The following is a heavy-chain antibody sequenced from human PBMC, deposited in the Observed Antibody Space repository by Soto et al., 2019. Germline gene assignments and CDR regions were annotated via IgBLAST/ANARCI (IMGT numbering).Heavy chain of an antibody. CDR3: ARDPLYDYGDLSHVFDM. CDR1: GDSMSRGDYY. CDR2: VYHTGST. V-gene: IGHV4-30-4*01. D-gene: IGHD4-17*01. J-gene: IGHJ3*02. Sequence: QVQLQESGPGLVKPSQTLSLSCTVSGDSMSRGDYYWSWIRLPPGKGLEWIGFVYHTGSTYYSPSLKGRFDMSVDTSSNQFYLKLTSVTAADTAVYYCARDPLYDYGDLSHVFDMWGQGTTVTVSS.